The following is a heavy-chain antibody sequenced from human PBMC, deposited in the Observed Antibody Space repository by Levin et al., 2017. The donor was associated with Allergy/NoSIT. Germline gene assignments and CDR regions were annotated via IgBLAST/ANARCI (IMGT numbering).Heavy chain of an antibody. J-gene: IGHJ5*02. CDR3: ARVAAGYYDILTAQADWFDP. CDR1: GFTFSDYY. V-gene: IGHV3-11*05. D-gene: IGHD3-9*01. CDR2: ISSSSSYT. Sequence: GGSLRLSCAASGFTFSDYYMSWVRQAPGKGLEWVSYISSSSSYTNYADSVKGRFTISRDNAKNSLYLQMNSLRAEDTAVYYCARVAAGYYDILTAQADWFDPWGQGTLVTVSS.